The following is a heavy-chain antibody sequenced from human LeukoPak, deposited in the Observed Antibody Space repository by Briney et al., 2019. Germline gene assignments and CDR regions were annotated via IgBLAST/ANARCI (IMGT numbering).Heavy chain of an antibody. CDR2: ISSSSSYI. CDR1: GFTFSSYS. Sequence: GGSLRLSCAASGFTFSSYSMNWVRQAPGKGLEWVSSISSSSSYIYYADSVKGRFTISRDNAKNSLYLQMNSLRAEDTAVYYCARDGGYSYGQVFDYWGQGTLVTVSS. J-gene: IGHJ4*02. D-gene: IGHD5-18*01. V-gene: IGHV3-21*01. CDR3: ARDGGYSYGQVFDY.